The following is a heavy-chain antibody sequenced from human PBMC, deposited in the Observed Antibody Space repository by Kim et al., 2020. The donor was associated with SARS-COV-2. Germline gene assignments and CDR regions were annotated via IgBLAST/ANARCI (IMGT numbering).Heavy chain of an antibody. CDR3: AKWPEGKLYLIDS. CDR2: ISGSGGNT. CDR1: GFIFSSYA. Sequence: GGSLRLSCAASGFIFSSYAMSWVRQAPGKGPEWVSAISGSGGNTYYTDSVKGRFTISRDNSKNTVYLQMNSLRAEDTSVYSCAKWPEGKLYLIDSWGPGTLFTVSS. V-gene: IGHV3-23*01. J-gene: IGHJ4*02. D-gene: IGHD1-26*01.